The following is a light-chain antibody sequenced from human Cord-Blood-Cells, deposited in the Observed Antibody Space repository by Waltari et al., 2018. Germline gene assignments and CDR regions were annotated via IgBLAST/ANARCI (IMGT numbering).Light chain of an antibody. V-gene: IGKV1-5*03. CDR3: QQYNSFLLT. CDR1: QCISSW. Sequence: DIQMTQSPSTLSASVGDRVTITCRASQCISSWLAWYQQKPGKAPKLLIYKASSLESGVPSRFSGSGSGTEFTLTISSLQPDDFATYYCQQYNSFLLTFGGGTKVEIK. CDR2: KAS. J-gene: IGKJ4*01.